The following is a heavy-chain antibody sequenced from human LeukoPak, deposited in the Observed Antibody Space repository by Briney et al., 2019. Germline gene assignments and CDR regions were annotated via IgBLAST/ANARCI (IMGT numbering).Heavy chain of an antibody. D-gene: IGHD2-15*01. CDR1: GFTFSSYW. CDR2: IKQGGSEK. J-gene: IGHJ4*02. V-gene: IGHV3-7*01. Sequence: GGSLRLSCAASGFTFSSYWMRWVRQAPGRGREGVANIKQGGSEKYYVDSVKGRFTISRDNAKNTLYLQMSSLRAEDTAVYYCARAYSTYPDYWGQGTLVTVSS. CDR3: ARAYSTYPDY.